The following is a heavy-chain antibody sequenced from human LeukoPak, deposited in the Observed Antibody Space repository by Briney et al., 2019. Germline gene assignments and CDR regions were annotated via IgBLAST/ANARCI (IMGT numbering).Heavy chain of an antibody. V-gene: IGHV1-2*02. J-gene: IGHJ3*02. CDR1: GYTFTSYG. Sequence: ASVKVSCKASGYTFTSYGISWVRQAPGQGLDWMGWINPNSGGTNYAQKFQGRVTMTRDTSINTAYMELSRLRSDDTAVYYCTRGSELDTVVTVAFDIWGQGTMVTVSS. D-gene: IGHD4-23*01. CDR2: INPNSGGT. CDR3: TRGSELDTVVTVAFDI.